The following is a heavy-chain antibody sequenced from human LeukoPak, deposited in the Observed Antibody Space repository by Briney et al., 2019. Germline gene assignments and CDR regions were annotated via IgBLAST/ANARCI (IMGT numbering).Heavy chain of an antibody. CDR3: ARDAYGDYRAYYFDY. CDR1: GFTFSSYE. J-gene: IGHJ4*02. Sequence: GGSLRLSCAASGFTFSSYEMNWVRQAPGKGLEWVSYVSSSGSTIYYADSVKGRFTISRDNAKNSLYLQINSLRAEDTAVYYCARDAYGDYRAYYFDYWGQGTLVTVSS. D-gene: IGHD4-17*01. V-gene: IGHV3-48*03. CDR2: VSSSGSTI.